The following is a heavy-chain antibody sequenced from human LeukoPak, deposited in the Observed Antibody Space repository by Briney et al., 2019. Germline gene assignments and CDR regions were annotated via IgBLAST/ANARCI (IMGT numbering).Heavy chain of an antibody. CDR3: AREAGEDDYGDYGSN. CDR2: ISYDGSNK. J-gene: IGHJ4*02. CDR1: GFTFSSYA. Sequence: GGSLRLSCAASGFTFSSYATHWVRQAPGKGLEWVAVISYDGSNKYYADSVKGRFTISRDNSKNTLYLQINSLRAEDTAVYYCAREAGEDDYGDYGSNWGQGTLVTVSS. V-gene: IGHV3-30-3*01. D-gene: IGHD4-17*01.